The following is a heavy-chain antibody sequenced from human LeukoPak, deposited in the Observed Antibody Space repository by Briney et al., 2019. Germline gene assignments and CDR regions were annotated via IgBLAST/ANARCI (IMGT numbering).Heavy chain of an antibody. D-gene: IGHD6-19*01. CDR3: AKDLDAFVALRYSSGWYSYFDY. V-gene: IGHV3-33*06. J-gene: IGHJ4*02. CDR2: IWYDGSNK. Sequence: GGSLRLSCAASGFTFSSYGMHWVRQAPGKGLEWVAVIWYDGSNKYYADSVKGRFTISRDNSKNTLYLQMNSLRAEDTAVYYCAKDLDAFVALRYSSGWYSYFDYWGQGTLVTVSS. CDR1: GFTFSSYG.